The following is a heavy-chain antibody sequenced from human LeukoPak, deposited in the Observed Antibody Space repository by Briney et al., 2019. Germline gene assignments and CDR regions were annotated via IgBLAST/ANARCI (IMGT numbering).Heavy chain of an antibody. J-gene: IGHJ6*03. CDR3: AKAAKSPSITMIRGVRVYSYMEV. D-gene: IGHD3-10*01. V-gene: IGHV3-30*02. CDR2: IRNDGSNK. CDR1: GFTFSSYG. Sequence: GGSLRLSCAASGFTFSSYGMHWVRQAPGKGLEWVAFIRNDGSNKYYADSVKGRFTISRDISKNTLYLQMNSLISEDTAVYYCAKAAKSPSITMIRGVRVYSYMEVWGKGTTVTISS.